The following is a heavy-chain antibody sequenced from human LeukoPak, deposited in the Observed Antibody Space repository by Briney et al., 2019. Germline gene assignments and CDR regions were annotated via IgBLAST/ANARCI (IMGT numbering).Heavy chain of an antibody. Sequence: SETLSLTCTVSGGSISSISYSWSWIRQPAGKGLAWIGRIYSSGSTNYNPSLKSRVSMSVDTSKNQFSLKLTSVTAADTAVYYCARGGKATVVTMWGQGILVTVSS. CDR2: IYSSGST. J-gene: IGHJ4*02. CDR1: GGSISSISYS. CDR3: ARGGKATVVTM. V-gene: IGHV4-61*02. D-gene: IGHD4-23*01.